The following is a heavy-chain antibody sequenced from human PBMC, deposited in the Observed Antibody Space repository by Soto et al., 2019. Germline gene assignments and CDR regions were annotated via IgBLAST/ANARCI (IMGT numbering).Heavy chain of an antibody. Sequence: GASVKVSCKASGGTFSSYAISWVRQAPGQGLEWMGGIIPIFGTANYAQKFQGRVTITADESTSTAYMELSSLRSEDTAVYYCAREGIAAAGTYDYWGQGTLVTVSP. CDR2: IIPIFGTA. CDR3: AREGIAAAGTYDY. D-gene: IGHD6-13*01. J-gene: IGHJ4*02. CDR1: GGTFSSYA. V-gene: IGHV1-69*13.